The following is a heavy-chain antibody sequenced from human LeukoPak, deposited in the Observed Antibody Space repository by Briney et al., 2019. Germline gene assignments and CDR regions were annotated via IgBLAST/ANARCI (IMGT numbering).Heavy chain of an antibody. CDR1: GYSFTSYW. CDR2: IYPGDSDT. CDR3: ARLAVADYYFDY. J-gene: IGHJ4*02. D-gene: IGHD6-19*01. V-gene: IGHV5-51*01. Sequence: GGSLRLSCKGSGYSFTSYWIGWVRQMPGKGLEWMGIIYPGDSDTRYSPSFQGQVTISADKSISTAYLQWSSLKASGTAMYYCARLAVADYYFDYWGQGTLVTVSS.